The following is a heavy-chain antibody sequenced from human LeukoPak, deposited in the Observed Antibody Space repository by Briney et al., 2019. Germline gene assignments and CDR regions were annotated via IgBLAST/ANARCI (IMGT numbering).Heavy chain of an antibody. CDR3: ARVVASPHYYYMDV. J-gene: IGHJ6*03. CDR2: IYHSGST. CDR1: GYSISSGYY. V-gene: IGHV4-38-2*02. Sequence: KPSETPSLTCTVSGYSISSGYYWGWIRQPPGKGLEWIGSIYHSGSTYYNPSLKSRVTISVDTSKNQFSLKLSSVTAADTAVYYCARVVASPHYYYMDVWGKGTTVTVSS.